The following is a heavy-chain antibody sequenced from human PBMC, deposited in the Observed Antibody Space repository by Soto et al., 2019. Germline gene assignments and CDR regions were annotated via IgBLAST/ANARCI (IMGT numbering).Heavy chain of an antibody. Sequence: QVQLQESGPGLVKPSGTLSLTCAVSGGSVSSSNWWSWVRQSPGKGLEWMGEIYHSGSAHYNPSLKSRDTISLDESKNQFSLRLTSVTAADTAVYYCARVPGVVVSADDAFDIWGPGTRVIVSS. V-gene: IGHV4-4*02. CDR2: IYHSGSA. J-gene: IGHJ3*02. CDR1: GGSVSSSNW. CDR3: ARVPGVVVSADDAFDI. D-gene: IGHD2-21*02.